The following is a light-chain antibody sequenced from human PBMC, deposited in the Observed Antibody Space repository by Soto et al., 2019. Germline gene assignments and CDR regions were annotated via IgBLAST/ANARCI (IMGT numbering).Light chain of an antibody. CDR2: GTS. V-gene: IGKV3-20*01. J-gene: IGKJ4*01. CDR3: QQYGTSALT. CDR1: LIFICSF. Sequence: IVLTQSPGTLSLSPGERATLSCRAILIFICSFLVLYQQRPGQPPRLLIYGTSTRAAGFSDRFSGSGSGTDFTLTIYRLEPGDSAVYYCQQYGTSALTFGGGTKV.